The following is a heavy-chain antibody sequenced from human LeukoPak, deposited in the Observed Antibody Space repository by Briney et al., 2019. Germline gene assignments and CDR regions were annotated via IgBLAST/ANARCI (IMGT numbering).Heavy chain of an antibody. J-gene: IGHJ4*02. CDR2: ISSNGGST. V-gene: IGHV3-64D*06. CDR1: GFTFSSYA. CDR3: VNSQSGYDYVWGSYRPQFDY. Sequence: HPGGSLRLSCSASGFTFSSYAMHWVRQAPGKGLEYVSAISSNGGSTYYADSVKGRFTISRDNPKNTLYLQMSSLRAEDTAVYYCVNSQSGYDYVWGSYRPQFDYWGQGTLVTVSS. D-gene: IGHD3-16*02.